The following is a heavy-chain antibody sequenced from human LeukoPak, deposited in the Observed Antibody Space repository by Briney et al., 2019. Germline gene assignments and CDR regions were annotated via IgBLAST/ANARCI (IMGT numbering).Heavy chain of an antibody. CDR2: ISYDGSNK. J-gene: IGHJ3*02. CDR3: ARDYMDDYGAFDI. V-gene: IGHV3-30-3*01. CDR1: GFTFSSYA. D-gene: IGHD4-17*01. Sequence: AXXSLRLSCAASGFTFSSYAMHWVRQAPGKGLEWVAVISYDGSNKYYADSAKGRFTISRDNSKNTLYLQMNSLRAEDTAVYYCARDYMDDYGAFDIWGQGTMVTVSS.